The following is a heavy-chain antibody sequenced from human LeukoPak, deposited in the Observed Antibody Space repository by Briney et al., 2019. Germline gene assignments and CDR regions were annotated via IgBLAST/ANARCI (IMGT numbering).Heavy chain of an antibody. V-gene: IGHV3-30*04. CDR3: AKDERITIFRGPFDY. J-gene: IGHJ4*02. D-gene: IGHD3-9*01. Sequence: PGRSLRLSCAASGFTFSSYAMHWVRQAPGKGLEWVAVISYDGSNKYYADSVKGRFTISRDNSKNTLYLQMNSLRAEDTAVYYCAKDERITIFRGPFDYWGQGTLVTVSS. CDR1: GFTFSSYA. CDR2: ISYDGSNK.